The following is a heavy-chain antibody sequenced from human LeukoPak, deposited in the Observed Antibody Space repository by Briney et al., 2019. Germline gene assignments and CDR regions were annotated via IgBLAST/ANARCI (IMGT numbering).Heavy chain of an antibody. J-gene: IGHJ4*02. D-gene: IGHD6-19*01. CDR3: AKVRWDNSGWYYLDS. Sequence: PGGSLRLSCAASGFTFRSYGMHWVRQAPGKGLEWVAIIRYDGTNKYYADSVKGRFTISRDNSKNTLYLQMNNLRAEDTAMYYCAKVRWDNSGWYYLDSWGQGTLVTVSS. V-gene: IGHV3-30*02. CDR1: GFTFRSYG. CDR2: IRYDGTNK.